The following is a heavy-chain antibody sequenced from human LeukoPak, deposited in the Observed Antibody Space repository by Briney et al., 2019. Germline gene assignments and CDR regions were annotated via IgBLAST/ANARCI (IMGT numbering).Heavy chain of an antibody. J-gene: IGHJ4*02. V-gene: IGHV1-18*01. CDR1: GYTFTSYG. CDR3: ARSRSDYIQGENDY. D-gene: IGHD3-22*01. Sequence: ASVKVSCKASGYTFTSYGISWVRQAPGQGLEWMGWISAYNGNTNYAQKLQGRVTMTTDTSTSTAYMELRSLRSDDTAVYYCARSRSDYIQGENDYWGQGTLVTVSS. CDR2: ISAYNGNT.